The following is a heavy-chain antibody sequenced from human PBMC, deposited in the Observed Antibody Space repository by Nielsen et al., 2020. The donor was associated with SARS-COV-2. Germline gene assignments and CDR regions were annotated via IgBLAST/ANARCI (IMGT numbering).Heavy chain of an antibody. D-gene: IGHD3-3*01. CDR2: IYYSGTT. CDR1: GGSINSGDYY. Sequence: SETLSLTCTVSGGSINSGDYYWNWVRQPPGKGLEWLGYIYYSGTTYYNPSHESRATISVTTSKRQFSLKLRSVTAADTAVYYCARATMTDADAFDIWGQGAMVSVSS. J-gene: IGHJ3*02. CDR3: ARATMTDADAFDI. V-gene: IGHV4-30-4*01.